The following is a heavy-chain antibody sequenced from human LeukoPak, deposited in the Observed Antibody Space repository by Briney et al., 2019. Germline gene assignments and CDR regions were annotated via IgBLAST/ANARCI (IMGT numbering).Heavy chain of an antibody. CDR3: ARGMGRFDP. CDR1: AASITTQY. D-gene: IGHD6-13*01. V-gene: IGHV4-59*11. Sequence: SETLSLTCTISAASITTQYWTWIRQPPGKGLEWNGYVYYSGHTKYNPSLENRLTISLDTSKKRVSLKLTSVTAADTAVYYCARGMGRFDPWGQGTLVTVSS. J-gene: IGHJ5*02. CDR2: VYYSGHT.